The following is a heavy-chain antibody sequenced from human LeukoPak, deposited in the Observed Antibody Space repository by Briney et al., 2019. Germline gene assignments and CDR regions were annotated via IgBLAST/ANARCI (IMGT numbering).Heavy chain of an antibody. Sequence: SETLSLTCTVSGGSISSSSYYWGWIRQPPGKGLEWIGSIYYSGSTYYNPSLKSRVTISVDTSKNQFSLKLRSVTAADTAVYYCARDRISRYFDYWGQGTLVTVSS. J-gene: IGHJ4*02. CDR3: ARDRISRYFDY. D-gene: IGHD2/OR15-2a*01. CDR1: GGSISSSSYY. CDR2: IYYSGST. V-gene: IGHV4-39*07.